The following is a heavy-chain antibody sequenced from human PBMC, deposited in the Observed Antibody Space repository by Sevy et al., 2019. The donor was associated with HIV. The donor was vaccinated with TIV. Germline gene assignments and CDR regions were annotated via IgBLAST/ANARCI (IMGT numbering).Heavy chain of an antibody. Sequence: GSLRLSCVGSGISISSHWMNWVRQSPGKGLEWVANINQDGSEIYYVDSVKGRFTISRENAKNSGYLQMHSLRVEDSGVYYCARAMGVWGQGTTFTVSS. V-gene: IGHV3-7*01. CDR3: ARAMGV. J-gene: IGHJ6*02. CDR2: INQDGSEI. CDR1: GISISSHW.